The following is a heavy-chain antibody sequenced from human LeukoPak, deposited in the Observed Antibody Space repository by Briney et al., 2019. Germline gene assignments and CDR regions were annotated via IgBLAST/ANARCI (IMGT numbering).Heavy chain of an antibody. Sequence: GGSLRLSCAASGFTVSSSYMSWVRQAPGKGLEWVSIISSADTRYYADSVKGRFTISRDNSKNTVYLQVNSLRDEDTAVYYCARDLEATNTYYFDYWGQGSMVTVSS. V-gene: IGHV3-66*01. J-gene: IGHJ4*02. D-gene: IGHD1-1*01. CDR1: GFTVSSSY. CDR2: ISSADTR. CDR3: ARDLEATNTYYFDY.